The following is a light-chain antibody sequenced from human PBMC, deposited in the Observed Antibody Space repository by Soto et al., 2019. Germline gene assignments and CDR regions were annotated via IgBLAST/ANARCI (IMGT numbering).Light chain of an antibody. Sequence: EIVLTQYPGTLSLSPGERDTLSCMASQSVSSSYLAWYQQKPGQAPRLLIYGASSRATGIPDRFSGSGSGTDFTLTISRLEPEDFAVYYCQQYGSSPLTFGGGTKVDIK. CDR3: QQYGSSPLT. J-gene: IGKJ4*01. CDR2: GAS. CDR1: QSVSSSY. V-gene: IGKV3-20*01.